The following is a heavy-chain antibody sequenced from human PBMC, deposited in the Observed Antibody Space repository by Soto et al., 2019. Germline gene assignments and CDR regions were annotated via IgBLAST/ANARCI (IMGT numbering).Heavy chain of an antibody. Sequence: SETLSLTCAVYGGSFSGYYWSWIRQPPGKGLEWIGEINHSGSTNDNPSLKSRVTISVDTSKNQFSLKLGSVTAADTAVYYCARGVAARPARLGMDAWGQGTTVTVSS. CDR3: ARGVAARPARLGMDA. V-gene: IGHV4-34*01. J-gene: IGHJ6*02. D-gene: IGHD6-6*01. CDR2: INHSGST. CDR1: GGSFSGYY.